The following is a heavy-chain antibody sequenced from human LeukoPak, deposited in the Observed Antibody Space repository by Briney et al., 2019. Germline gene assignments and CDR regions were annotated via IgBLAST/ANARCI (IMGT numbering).Heavy chain of an antibody. J-gene: IGHJ6*02. D-gene: IGHD3-9*01. Sequence: PGGSLRLSCAASGFTFSSYAMHWVRQAPGKGLEWVAVISYDGSNKYYADSVKGRFTISRDNSKNTLYLQMNSLRAEDTAVYYCARDGNRYYDILTGYYWDYYYGMDVWGQGTTVTVSS. CDR1: GFTFSSYA. CDR3: ARDGNRYYDILTGYYWDYYYGMDV. CDR2: ISYDGSNK. V-gene: IGHV3-30-3*01.